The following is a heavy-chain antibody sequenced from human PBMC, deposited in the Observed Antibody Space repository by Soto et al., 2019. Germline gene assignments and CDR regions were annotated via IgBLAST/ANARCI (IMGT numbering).Heavy chain of an antibody. CDR2: IYSGGST. V-gene: IGHV3-66*01. CDR3: ARERYLTTVDY. D-gene: IGHD4-17*01. CDR1: GFTVNSNY. Sequence: PGGSLRLSCAASGFTVNSNYMSWVRQAPGKGLEWVSVIYSGGSTYYADSVKGRFTISRDNSKNTLYLQMNSLRAEDTAVYYCARERYLTTVDYWGQGTLVTVSS. J-gene: IGHJ4*02.